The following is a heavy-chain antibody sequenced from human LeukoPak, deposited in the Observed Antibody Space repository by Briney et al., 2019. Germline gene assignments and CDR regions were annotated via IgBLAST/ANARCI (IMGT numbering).Heavy chain of an antibody. V-gene: IGHV3-33*01. CDR3: ARSSTSHTTYMDV. J-gene: IGHJ6*03. CDR1: GFTFSSYS. CDR2: VWYDGSNN. D-gene: IGHD2-2*01. Sequence: GGSLRLSCAASGFTFSSYSMGWVRQGPGKGLEWVAVVWYDGSNNYYTHSVRGRFTISRDNSKNTLYLQMNSLRAEDTAVYYCARSSTSHTTYMDVWGKGTTVTVSS.